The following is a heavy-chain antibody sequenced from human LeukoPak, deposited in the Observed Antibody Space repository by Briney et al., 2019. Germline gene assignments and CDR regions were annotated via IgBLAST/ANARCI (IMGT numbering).Heavy chain of an antibody. CDR3: ATSERWLVLDWFDP. D-gene: IGHD6-19*01. CDR2: INPNSGGT. Sequence: ASVKVSCKASGYTFTGYYMHWVRQAPGQGLEWMGWINPNSGGTNYAQKFQGRVTMTRDTSISTAYMELSRLRSDDTAVYYCATSERWLVLDWFDPWGQGTLVTVSS. V-gene: IGHV1-2*02. J-gene: IGHJ5*02. CDR1: GYTFTGYY.